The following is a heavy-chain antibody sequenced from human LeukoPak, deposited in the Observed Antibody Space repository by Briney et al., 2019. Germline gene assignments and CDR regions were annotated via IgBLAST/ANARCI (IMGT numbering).Heavy chain of an antibody. CDR2: IVGSGGTT. CDR3: AKKGAVAL. CDR1: GFTFSSYA. J-gene: IGHJ4*02. Sequence: QPGGSLRLSCAASGFTFSSYAMSWVRQAPGKGLDWVSAIVGSGGTTYYTDSVKGRFTISRDNSKNTLYLEMNSLRAEDTAVYYCAKKGAVALWGQGTLVTVSS. D-gene: IGHD6-19*01. V-gene: IGHV3-23*01.